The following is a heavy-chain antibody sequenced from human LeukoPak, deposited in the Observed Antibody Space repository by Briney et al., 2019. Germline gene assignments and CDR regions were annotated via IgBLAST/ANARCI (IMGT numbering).Heavy chain of an antibody. CDR3: ARYSSGWPYYYYYGMDV. J-gene: IGHJ6*02. CDR1: GFTFSSYA. Sequence: GGSLRLSCAASGFTFSSYAMHWVRQAPGKGLEWVAVISYDGSNKYYADSVKGRFTISRDNSKNTLYLQMNSLRAEDTAVYYCARYSSGWPYYYYYGMDVWGQGTTVTVSS. V-gene: IGHV3-30-3*01. CDR2: ISYDGSNK. D-gene: IGHD6-19*01.